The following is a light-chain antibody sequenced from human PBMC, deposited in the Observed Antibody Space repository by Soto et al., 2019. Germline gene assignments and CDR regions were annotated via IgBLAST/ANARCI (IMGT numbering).Light chain of an antibody. CDR2: DAS. CDR1: QSVSSY. Sequence: EIVMTQSPATLSLSPGERATXXXXASQSVSSYLAWYQQKPGQAPRLLIYDASNRATGIPARFSGSGSGTDFTLTISSLEPEDFAVYYCQQRSNWPRTFGQGTKVDIK. V-gene: IGKV3-11*01. J-gene: IGKJ1*01. CDR3: QQRSNWPRT.